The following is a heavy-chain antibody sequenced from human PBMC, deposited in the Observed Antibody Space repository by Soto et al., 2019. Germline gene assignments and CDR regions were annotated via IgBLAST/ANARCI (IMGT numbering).Heavy chain of an antibody. J-gene: IGHJ4*02. CDR2: VYHSGTT. V-gene: IGHV4-4*02. CDR1: GASIGTNNW. D-gene: IGHD2-15*01. Sequence: SETLSLTCAVSGASIGTNNWWSWVRQPPGKGLEWIGEVYHSGTTNCNPSLKSRVTISVDTSKNQFSLKLSSVTAADTAVYYCARVYCSGGSCYSGYFDYWGQGTLVTVSS. CDR3: ARVYCSGGSCYSGYFDY.